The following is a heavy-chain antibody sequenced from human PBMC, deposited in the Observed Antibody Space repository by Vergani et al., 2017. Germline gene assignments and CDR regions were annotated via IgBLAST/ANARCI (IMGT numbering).Heavy chain of an antibody. J-gene: IGHJ6*02. D-gene: IGHD2/OR15-2a*01. CDR2: ISGHDHRT. Sequence: EVQLLESGGGSVQPGESLRLSCVASGFRFREHGMNWVRQAPGKGLEWVSGISGHDHRTLYADSVKGRFIISRDDSKNTVNLQMNSLRTEDTAVYFCANSVIAGNVGVAYFGMDVWGRGTTVTVSS. V-gene: IGHV3-23*01. CDR3: ANSVIAGNVGVAYFGMDV. CDR1: GFRFREHG.